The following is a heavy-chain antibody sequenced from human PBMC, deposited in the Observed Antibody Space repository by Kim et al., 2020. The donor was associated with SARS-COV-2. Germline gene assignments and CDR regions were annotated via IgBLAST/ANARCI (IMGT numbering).Heavy chain of an antibody. Sequence: SETLSLTCTVSGDSISSHYWSWNRQPAGKGLEWIGRVYTSGSTNYNPSLKSRVTMSVDMSKNQLSLTLSSVTATDTAVYYCASALGHWGQGTLVHVSS. D-gene: IGHD3-16*02. CDR3: ASALGH. V-gene: IGHV4-4*07. J-gene: IGHJ4*02. CDR2: VYTSGST. CDR1: GDSISSHY.